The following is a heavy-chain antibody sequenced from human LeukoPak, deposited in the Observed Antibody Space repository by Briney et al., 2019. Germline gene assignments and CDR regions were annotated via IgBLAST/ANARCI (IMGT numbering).Heavy chain of an antibody. V-gene: IGHV1-46*01. Sequence: ASVKVSCKASGYTFTSYYMHWVRQAPGQGLEWMGIINPSGGSTSYAQKFQGRVTMTRDTSTSTVYMEVRSLRSDDTAVYYCARVRLRFLEWFLSDFDYWGQGTLVTVSS. CDR2: INPSGGST. D-gene: IGHD3-3*01. CDR1: GYTFTSYY. CDR3: ARVRLRFLEWFLSDFDY. J-gene: IGHJ4*02.